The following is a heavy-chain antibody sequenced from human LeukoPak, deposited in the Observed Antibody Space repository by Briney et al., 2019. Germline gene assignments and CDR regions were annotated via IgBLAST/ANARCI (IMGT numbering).Heavy chain of an antibody. CDR3: ARLPTDY. V-gene: IGHV4-34*01. CDR2: INHSGST. J-gene: IGHJ4*02. CDR1: GGSFSGYY. Sequence: SETLSLTCAVYGGSFSGYYWSWIRQPPGKGLEWIGEINHSGSTNYNPSLKSRVTISVDTSKNQFSLKLSSVTAADTAVYYCARLPTDYWGQGTLVTVSS.